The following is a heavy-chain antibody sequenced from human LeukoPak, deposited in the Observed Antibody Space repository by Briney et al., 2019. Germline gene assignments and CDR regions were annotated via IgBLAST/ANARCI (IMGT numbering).Heavy chain of an antibody. V-gene: IGHV3-30*18. Sequence: PGGSLRLSCAASGFTFSSYGMHWVRQAPGKGLEWVAVISYDGSNKYYADSVKGRFTISRDNSKNTLYLQMNSLRAEDTAVYYCAKRGSSGWYWFDPWGQGTLVTVSS. D-gene: IGHD6-19*01. CDR2: ISYDGSNK. J-gene: IGHJ5*02. CDR1: GFTFSSYG. CDR3: AKRGSSGWYWFDP.